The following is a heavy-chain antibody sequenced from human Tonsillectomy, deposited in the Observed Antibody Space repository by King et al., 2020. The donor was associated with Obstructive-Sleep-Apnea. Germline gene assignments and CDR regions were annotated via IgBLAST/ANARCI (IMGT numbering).Heavy chain of an antibody. Sequence: VQLVESGAEVKKPGSSVKVSCKASGGTFSSYAISWVRQAPGQGLEWMGRIIPILGIANYAQKFQGRVTITADKSTSTAYMELSSLRSEDTAVYYCARDRGIVVVLLAFDPWGQGTLVTVSS. CDR3: ARDRGIVVVLLAFDP. D-gene: IGHD3-22*01. J-gene: IGHJ5*02. CDR1: GGTFSSYA. V-gene: IGHV1-69*09. CDR2: IIPILGIA.